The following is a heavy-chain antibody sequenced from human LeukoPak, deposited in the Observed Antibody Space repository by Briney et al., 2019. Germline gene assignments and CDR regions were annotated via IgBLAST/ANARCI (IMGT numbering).Heavy chain of an antibody. CDR1: GYTFTSYY. CDR2: INPSGGST. V-gene: IGHV1-46*01. D-gene: IGHD4-23*01. Sequence: ASVKVSCKASGYTFTSYYMHWVRQAPGQGLEWMGIINPSGGSTSYAQKFQGRVTMTRDMSTGTVYMELSSLRSEDTAVYYCARGDWNTVVTRQAFDIWGQGTMVTVSS. J-gene: IGHJ3*02. CDR3: ARGDWNTVVTRQAFDI.